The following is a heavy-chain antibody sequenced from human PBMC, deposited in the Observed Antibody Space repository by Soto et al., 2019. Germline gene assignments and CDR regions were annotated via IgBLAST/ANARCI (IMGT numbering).Heavy chain of an antibody. D-gene: IGHD3-9*01. V-gene: IGHV3-23*01. CDR1: GFTFSNFA. J-gene: IGHJ5*02. CDR2: ICGTAHNT. CDR3: AKEQLLPGPVNWFDP. Sequence: GGSLRLSCVGSGFTFSNFALSWVRQAPGKGLEWVSFICGTAHNTFYADSVKGRFTISRDNSKNSLFLHMSNLRAEDTAVYYCAKEQLLPGPVNWFDPWGQGTLVTVSS.